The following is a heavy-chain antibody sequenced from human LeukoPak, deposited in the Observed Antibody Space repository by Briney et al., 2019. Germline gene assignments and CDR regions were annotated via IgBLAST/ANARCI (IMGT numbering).Heavy chain of an antibody. Sequence: GGSLRLSCAASGFTFSDYYMSWIRQAPGKGLEWVSYISSSGSTIYYADSVKGRFTISRDNSKNTLYLQMNSLRAEDTAVYYCAAREASSGQTPDYWGQGTLVTVSS. CDR1: GFTFSDYY. V-gene: IGHV3-11*01. D-gene: IGHD6-19*01. CDR3: AAREASSGQTPDY. J-gene: IGHJ4*02. CDR2: ISSSGSTI.